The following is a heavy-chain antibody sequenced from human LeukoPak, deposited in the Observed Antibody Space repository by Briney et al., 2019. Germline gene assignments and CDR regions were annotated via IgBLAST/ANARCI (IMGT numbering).Heavy chain of an antibody. CDR1: GITFSTSH. Sequence: GGSLRLSCAASGITFSTSHMHWVRQAPGKGLEYVAAITKNGDTTYYANSVKGRFTISRDNSKNTLYLQMGSLRFEDMAVYYCARAYSFGYDYWGQGTQVTVPS. CDR3: ARAYSFGYDY. D-gene: IGHD5-18*01. CDR2: ITKNGDTT. V-gene: IGHV3-64*01. J-gene: IGHJ4*02.